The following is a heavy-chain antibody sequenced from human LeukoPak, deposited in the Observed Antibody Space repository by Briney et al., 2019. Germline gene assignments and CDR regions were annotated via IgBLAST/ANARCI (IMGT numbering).Heavy chain of an antibody. CDR3: AKILLVNSPIGY. V-gene: IGHV3-23*01. J-gene: IGHJ4*02. Sequence: GGSLRLSCAASGFTFSSYAMSWVRQAPGKGPEWVSSISATGGSTYYAASVKGRFTLSRDNSKSTLYLQMNNLRAEDTAVYYCAKILLVNSPIGYWGQGTLVIVSS. D-gene: IGHD3-9*01. CDR2: ISATGGST. CDR1: GFTFSSYA.